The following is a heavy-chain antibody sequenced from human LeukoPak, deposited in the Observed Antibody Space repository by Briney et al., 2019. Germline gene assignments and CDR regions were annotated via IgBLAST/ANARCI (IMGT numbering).Heavy chain of an antibody. Sequence: GGTLRLSCAASGFTFSSYGMSWVRQAPGKGLEWVAFIRYDGSNKYYADSVKGRFTISRDNSKNTLYLQMNSLRAEDTAVYYCAKGPFPGFYYMDVWGKGTTVTISS. J-gene: IGHJ6*03. CDR1: GFTFSSYG. V-gene: IGHV3-30*02. CDR2: IRYDGSNK. CDR3: AKGPFPGFYYMDV.